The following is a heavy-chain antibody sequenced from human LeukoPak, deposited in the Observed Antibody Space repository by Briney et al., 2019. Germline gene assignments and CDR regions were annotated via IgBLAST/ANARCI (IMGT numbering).Heavy chain of an antibody. J-gene: IGHJ5*02. CDR3: AKSKAAAGGLNWFDP. CDR2: ISGSGSST. CDR1: GFTFSSYA. V-gene: IGHV3-23*01. Sequence: GGSLRLSCAASGFTFSSYAMSWVRQAPGKGLEWVSAISGSGSSTYYADSVKGRFTISRDNSKNTLYLQMNSLRAEDTAVYYCAKSKAAAGGLNWFDPWGQGTLVTVSS. D-gene: IGHD6-13*01.